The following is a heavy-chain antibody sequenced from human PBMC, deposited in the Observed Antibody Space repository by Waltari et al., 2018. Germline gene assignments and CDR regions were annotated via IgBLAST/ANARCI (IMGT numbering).Heavy chain of an antibody. CDR1: GFTFTTAW. J-gene: IGHJ4*02. CDR3: ATGTMTLVTPFF. Sequence: EVQLVESGGGLVKPGGSLRLSCAASGFTFTTAWMNWVRQAPGRGLEWVGRIKTRTDGETTDYAASVKDRFTISRDDSKNTVYLQLTGLKTEDTAVYYCATGTMTLVTPFFWGQGTLVTVSS. D-gene: IGHD4-17*01. V-gene: IGHV3-15*07. CDR2: IKTRTDGETT.